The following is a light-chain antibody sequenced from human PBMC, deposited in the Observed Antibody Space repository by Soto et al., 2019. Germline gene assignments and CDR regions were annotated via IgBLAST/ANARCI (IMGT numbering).Light chain of an antibody. CDR1: QGIGNT. CDR2: GAP. CDR3: QHYVNWPLT. V-gene: IGKV3-15*01. Sequence: EIVITQSPATLSVSPGEGATLSCRASQGIGNTLAWYQQKPGQTPRLLIFGAPIRATGVPARFSGSGSGTDFTLTINNLQSEDFAVYYCQHYVNWPLTVGGGTKVDIK. J-gene: IGKJ4*01.